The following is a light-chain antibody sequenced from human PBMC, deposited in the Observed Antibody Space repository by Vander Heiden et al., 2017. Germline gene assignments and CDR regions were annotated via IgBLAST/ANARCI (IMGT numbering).Light chain of an antibody. Sequence: QSVLTQPPSTSRTPGQSVTIPCSGINSNVGSNTVNWYQQLPGTTPKLLIHTNNQRPSGVPDRFSGSKSGTSASLAISGLQSEDESDYYCAAWDDRLNGWVFGGGTKVAVL. CDR3: AAWDDRLNGWV. J-gene: IGLJ3*02. CDR2: TNN. V-gene: IGLV1-44*01. CDR1: NSNVGSNT.